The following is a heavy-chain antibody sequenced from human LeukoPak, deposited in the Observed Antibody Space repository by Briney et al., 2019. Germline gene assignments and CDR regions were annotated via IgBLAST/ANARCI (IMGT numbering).Heavy chain of an antibody. V-gene: IGHV3-48*03. CDR3: TKSRISFSGQADH. CDR1: GFAFSSYE. CDR2: ISSSGGTI. Sequence: PGGSLRLSCAASGFAFSSYEMNWVRQAPGKGLEWVSYISSSGGTIYYADSVEGRFTISRDNAKNSLSLQMNSLRAEDTAVYYCTKSRISFSGQADHWGQGTLVTVSS. J-gene: IGHJ4*02. D-gene: IGHD5-12*01.